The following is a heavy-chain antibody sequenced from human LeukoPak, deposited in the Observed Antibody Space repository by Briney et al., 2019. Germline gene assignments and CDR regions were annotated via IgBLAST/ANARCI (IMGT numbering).Heavy chain of an antibody. Sequence: PGGSLRLSCAASGFTFSSYAMSWVRQAPGKGLEWVSAISGSGDYTCYADPVKGRFTISRDNSKGTLYLQMNSLRAEDTAVYYCAKVPTPQTTVTTNFDFWGQGTLVTVSS. CDR1: GFTFSSYA. CDR3: AKVPTPQTTVTTNFDF. D-gene: IGHD4-17*01. CDR2: ISGSGDYT. J-gene: IGHJ4*02. V-gene: IGHV3-23*01.